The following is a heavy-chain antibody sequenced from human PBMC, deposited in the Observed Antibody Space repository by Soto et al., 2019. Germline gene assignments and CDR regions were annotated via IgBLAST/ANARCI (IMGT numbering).Heavy chain of an antibody. CDR1: GGSVSSGSYY. CDR3: ARQGYDFWSGYSGKGWFDP. J-gene: IGHJ5*02. D-gene: IGHD3-3*01. V-gene: IGHV4-61*01. Sequence: SETLSLTCTVSGGSVSSGSYYWSWIRQPPGKGLEWVGYIYYSGSTNYNPSLKSRVTISVDTSKNQFSLKLSSVTAADTAVYYCARQGYDFWSGYSGKGWFDPWGQGTLVTVSS. CDR2: IYYSGST.